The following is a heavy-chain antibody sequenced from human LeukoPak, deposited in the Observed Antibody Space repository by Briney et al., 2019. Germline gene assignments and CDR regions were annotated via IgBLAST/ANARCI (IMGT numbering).Heavy chain of an antibody. CDR3: AKGGGYAAGFFDI. CDR1: GFTFSSYS. V-gene: IGHV3-21*04. Sequence: GGSLRLSCAASGFTFSSYSMNWVRQAPGKGLEWVSSISSSSSYIYYADSVKGRFTISRDNAKNSLYLQMNSLRAEDMALYYCAKGGGYAAGFFDIWGQGTMVTVSS. D-gene: IGHD2-8*01. J-gene: IGHJ3*02. CDR2: ISSSSSYI.